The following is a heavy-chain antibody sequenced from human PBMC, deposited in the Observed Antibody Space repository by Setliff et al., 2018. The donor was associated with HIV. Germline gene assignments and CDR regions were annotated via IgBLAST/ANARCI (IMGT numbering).Heavy chain of an antibody. CDR1: GFSLSSSGVG. D-gene: IGHD5-18*01. Sequence: SGPTLVNPKQTLTLTCTFSGFSLSSSGVGVGWIRQPPGKALEWLALIYWNGDKRYSPSLNSRLTITKDTSTNQVVLRMTNMDPVDTATYYCAHSPRRGYSYGSFYYHYYYMDVWGKGSTVTVSS. V-gene: IGHV2-5*01. CDR3: AHSPRRGYSYGSFYYHYYYMDV. J-gene: IGHJ6*03. CDR2: IYWNGDK.